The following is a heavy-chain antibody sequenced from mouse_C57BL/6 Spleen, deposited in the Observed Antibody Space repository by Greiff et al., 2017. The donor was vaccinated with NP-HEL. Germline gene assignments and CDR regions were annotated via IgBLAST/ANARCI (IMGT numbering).Heavy chain of an antibody. J-gene: IGHJ2*01. Sequence: EVKLVESGGGLVKPGGSLKLSCAASGFTFSSYAMSWVRQTPEKRLEWVATISDGGSYTYYPDNVKGRFTISRDNAKNNLYLQMSHLKSEDTAMYYCARDHLGYYFDYWGQGTTLTVSS. D-gene: IGHD4-1*01. CDR2: ISDGGSYT. CDR3: ARDHLGYYFDY. V-gene: IGHV5-4*01. CDR1: GFTFSSYA.